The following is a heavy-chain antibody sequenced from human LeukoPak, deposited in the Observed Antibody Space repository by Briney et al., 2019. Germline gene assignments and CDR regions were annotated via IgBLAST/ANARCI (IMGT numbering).Heavy chain of an antibody. D-gene: IGHD2-15*01. V-gene: IGHV4-4*07. J-gene: IGHJ5*02. CDR3: ARVADLYCSGGSCYDWFDP. CDR2: IYTSGST. Sequence: SETLSLTCTVSGGSISSYYWSWIRQPAGNGLEWTGRIYTSGSTNYNPSLKSRVTMSVDTSKNQFSLKLSSVTAADTAVYYCARVADLYCSGGSCYDWFDPWGQGILVTVSS. CDR1: GGSISSYY.